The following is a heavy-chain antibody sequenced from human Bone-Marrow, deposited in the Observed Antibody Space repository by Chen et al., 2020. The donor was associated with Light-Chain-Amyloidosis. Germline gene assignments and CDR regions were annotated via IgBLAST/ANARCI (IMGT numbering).Heavy chain of an antibody. CDR1: GYTFPNYW. V-gene: IGHV5-51*01. Sequence: EVKKPGESLKISCKGSGYTFPNYWIGWVRQMPGKGLEWMGVIYPDDSDARYSPSFEDQVTISAEKSITTAYLQWRSLKASDTAMYYCARRRPGYTFDYWRQGTLVTASS. D-gene: IGHD6-25*01. J-gene: IGHJ4*02. CDR3: ARRRPGYTFDY. CDR2: IYPDDSDA.